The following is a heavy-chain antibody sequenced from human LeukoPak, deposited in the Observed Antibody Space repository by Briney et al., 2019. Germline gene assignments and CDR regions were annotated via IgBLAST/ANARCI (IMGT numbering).Heavy chain of an antibody. Sequence: SETLSLTCTVSGGSISSSSYYWGWIRQPPGKGLEWIGSIYYSGSTYYNPSLKSRVTISVDTSKNQFSLKLSSVTAADTAVYYCARAVPGDHEAFIAAEFDYWGQGTLVTVSS. V-gene: IGHV4-39*07. J-gene: IGHJ4*02. CDR2: IYYSGST. CDR3: ARAVPGDHEAFIAAEFDY. D-gene: IGHD6-13*01. CDR1: GGSISSSSYY.